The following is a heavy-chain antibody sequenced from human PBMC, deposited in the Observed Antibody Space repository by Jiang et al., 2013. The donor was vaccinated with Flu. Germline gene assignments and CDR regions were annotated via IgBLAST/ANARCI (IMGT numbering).Heavy chain of an antibody. J-gene: IGHJ6*02. CDR2: INPSGGST. D-gene: IGHD2-15*01. CDR1: GYTFTSHY. V-gene: IGHV1-46*01. Sequence: SGAEVKRPGASVKVSCKASGYTFTSHYMHWVRQAPGQGLEWMGIINPSGGSTSYAQKFQGRVTMTRDTSTSTVYMELSSLRSEDTAVYYCARAVGEYCSGGSCPHYYYYGMDVWGQGTTVTVSS. CDR3: ARAVGEYCSGGSCPHYYYYGMDV.